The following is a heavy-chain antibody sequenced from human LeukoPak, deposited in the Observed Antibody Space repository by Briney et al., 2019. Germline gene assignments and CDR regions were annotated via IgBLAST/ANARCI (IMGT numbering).Heavy chain of an antibody. D-gene: IGHD6-19*01. Sequence: SGGSLRLSCAASGFTFSGYSMNWVRKAPGKGLEWVSSISSSSSYIYYVDSVKGRFTISRDNAKNSVYLQMNSLRAEDTAVYYCARDLRSYSSGWYDYYYNYMDIWGKGTTVTVSS. CDR2: ISSSSSYI. J-gene: IGHJ6*03. V-gene: IGHV3-21*01. CDR3: ARDLRSYSSGWYDYYYNYMDI. CDR1: GFTFSGYS.